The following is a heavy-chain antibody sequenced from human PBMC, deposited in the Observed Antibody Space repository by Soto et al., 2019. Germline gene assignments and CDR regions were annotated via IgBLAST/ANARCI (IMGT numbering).Heavy chain of an antibody. V-gene: IGHV2-5*02. J-gene: IGHJ6*02. Sequence: ITLEESGPTLVTPTQTLTLTCTFSGFSLSDNGVTVGWVRQPPGKALESLTFIYWADDKRYRPSLKTRLPITTDTSRKQVVLTMPNMDPVDTGTYYCVHGRRVGLLSQKEDEFNSYYGVDVWGRGTTVTVSS. CDR1: GFSLSDNGVT. D-gene: IGHD3-16*02. CDR3: VHGRRVGLLSQKEDEFNSYYGVDV. CDR2: IYWADDK.